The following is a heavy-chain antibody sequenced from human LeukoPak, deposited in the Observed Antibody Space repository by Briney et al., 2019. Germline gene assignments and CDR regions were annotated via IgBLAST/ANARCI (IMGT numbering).Heavy chain of an antibody. Sequence: GGSLRLSCAASGLXFSTYAIHWVRQAPGKGLEWVAFISYDGSNKYYADSVKGRFTLSRDNSKNTLFLQMNSLRAEDTAVYYCARDWTDYFDYWGQGNLVTVSS. CDR3: ARDWTDYFDY. CDR1: GLXFSTYA. D-gene: IGHD3/OR15-3a*01. CDR2: ISYDGSNK. V-gene: IGHV3-30-3*01. J-gene: IGHJ4*02.